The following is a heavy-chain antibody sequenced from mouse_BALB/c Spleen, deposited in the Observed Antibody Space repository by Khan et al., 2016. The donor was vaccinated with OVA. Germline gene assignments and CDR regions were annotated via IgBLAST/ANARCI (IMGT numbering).Heavy chain of an antibody. Sequence: VQLKESGPGLVKPSQSLSLTCTVTGFSIPSDYAWHWIRQFPGNKLEWMGYITYSGSTAYTPSLKSRISITRDTSKNQFFLQLNSVTPEDTATYYCARDNYFVYWGQGTLVTVSS. V-gene: IGHV3-2*02. CDR1: GFSIPSDYA. CDR2: ITYSGST. CDR3: ARDNYFVY. D-gene: IGHD2-1*01. J-gene: IGHJ3*01.